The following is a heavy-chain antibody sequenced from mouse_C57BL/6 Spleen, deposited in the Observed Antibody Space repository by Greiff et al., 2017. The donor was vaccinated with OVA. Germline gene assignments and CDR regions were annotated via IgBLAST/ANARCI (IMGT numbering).Heavy chain of an antibody. D-gene: IGHD2-4*01. J-gene: IGHJ4*01. V-gene: IGHV1-69*01. Sequence: QVHVKQPGAELVMPGASVKLSCKASGYTFTSYWMHWVKQRPGQGLEWIGEIDPSDSYTNYNQKFKGKSTLTVDKSSSTAYMQLSSLTSEDSADYYCARCHYDYGYAMDYWGQGTSVTVSS. CDR2: IDPSDSYT. CDR3: ARCHYDYGYAMDY. CDR1: GYTFTSYW.